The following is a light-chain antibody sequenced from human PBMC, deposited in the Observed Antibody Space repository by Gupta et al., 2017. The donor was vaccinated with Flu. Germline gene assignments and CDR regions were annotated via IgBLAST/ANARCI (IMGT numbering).Light chain of an antibody. V-gene: IGLV3-21*02. CDR1: NIGTKS. Sequence: SYELAQPPSVSVAPGQTARITCEGNNIGTKSLHWYQQKPGRAPVLVVYDDSDRPSGTPELFSGSNFGTTAIVTIGRVEAGDEADYYCQVWDNDGHHYVFGPGTKVTVL. J-gene: IGLJ1*01. CDR2: DDS. CDR3: QVWDNDGHHYV.